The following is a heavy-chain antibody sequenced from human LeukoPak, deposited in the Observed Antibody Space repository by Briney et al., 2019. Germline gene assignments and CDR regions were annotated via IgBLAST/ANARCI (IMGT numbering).Heavy chain of an antibody. CDR3: ATESGLPFDY. J-gene: IGHJ4*02. CDR1: GHTFTDYY. Sequence: ASVKVSCKVSGHTFTDYYMHWVQQAPGKGLEWMGLVDPEDGETIYAEKFQGRVTITADTSTDTAYMELSSLRSEDTAVYYCATESGLPFDYWGQGTLVTVSS. V-gene: IGHV1-69-2*01. CDR2: VDPEDGET. D-gene: IGHD5-12*01.